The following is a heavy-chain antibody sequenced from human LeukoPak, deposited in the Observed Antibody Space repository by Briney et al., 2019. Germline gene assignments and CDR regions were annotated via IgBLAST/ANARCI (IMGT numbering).Heavy chain of an antibody. CDR3: AREMDTYCGGDCYSHIDY. D-gene: IGHD2-21*02. V-gene: IGHV3-21*01. CDR2: ISSSSSYI. Sequence: GGSLRLSCAASGFTFSRHSINWVRQAPGKGLEWVSSISSSSSYIYYADSVKGRFTISRDNAKNSLYLQMNSLRAEDTAVYYCAREMDTYCGGDCYSHIDYWGQGTLVTVSS. J-gene: IGHJ4*02. CDR1: GFTFSRHS.